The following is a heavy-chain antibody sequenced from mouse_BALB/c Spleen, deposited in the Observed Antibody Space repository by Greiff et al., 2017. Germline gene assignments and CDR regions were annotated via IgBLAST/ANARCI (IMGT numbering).Heavy chain of an antibody. D-gene: IGHD1-2*01. CDR1: GFTFSSYG. J-gene: IGHJ4*01. CDR2: INSNGGST. Sequence: VQLQQSGGGLVQPGGSLKLSCAASGFTFSSYGMSWVRQTPDKRLELVATINSNGGSTYYPDSVKGRFTISRDNAKNTLYLQMSSLKSEDTAMYYCAREGFGYNYAMDYWGQGTSVTVSS. CDR3: AREGFGYNYAMDY. V-gene: IGHV5-6-3*01.